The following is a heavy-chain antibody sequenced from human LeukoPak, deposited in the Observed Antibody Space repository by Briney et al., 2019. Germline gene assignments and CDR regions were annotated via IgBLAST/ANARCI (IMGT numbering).Heavy chain of an antibody. Sequence: SETLSLTCTVSNAFITSGSYYWTWIRQSAGKGLEWIGHIYTNGSTTYNPSLKSRVTVSVDTSKNQFSLKLTSVTAADTAIYYCATFLEASGSYYYYYMDVWGKGTTVTVSS. CDR3: ATFLEASGSYYYYYMDV. CDR2: IYTNGST. J-gene: IGHJ6*03. CDR1: NAFITSGSYY. V-gene: IGHV4-61*09. D-gene: IGHD3-10*01.